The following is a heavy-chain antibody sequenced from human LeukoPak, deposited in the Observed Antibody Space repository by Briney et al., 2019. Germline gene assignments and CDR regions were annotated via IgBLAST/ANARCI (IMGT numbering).Heavy chain of an antibody. Sequence: ASVTVSCTASGYTFTSYGISWVRQAPGQGLERMGWISAYNGNTNYAQKLQGRVTMTTDTSTSTAYMELRSLRSDDTAVYYCARLLAYSSSPPHDYWGQGTLVTVSS. D-gene: IGHD6-13*01. V-gene: IGHV1-18*01. CDR1: GYTFTSYG. CDR2: ISAYNGNT. J-gene: IGHJ4*02. CDR3: ARLLAYSSSPPHDY.